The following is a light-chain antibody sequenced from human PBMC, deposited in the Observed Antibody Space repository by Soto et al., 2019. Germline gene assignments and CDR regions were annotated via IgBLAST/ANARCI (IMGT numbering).Light chain of an antibody. CDR2: DVS. CDR3: SSYTSSNTQV. CDR1: SSDIGGYNY. J-gene: IGLJ2*01. Sequence: QSALTQPASVSGSPGQSITVSCIGTSSDIGGYNYVSWYQQHPGKAPKLMIHDVSNRPSGVSDCFSGSKSGNTASLTISGLQVDDEAYYYCSSYTSSNTQVFGGGTKLTVL. V-gene: IGLV2-14*03.